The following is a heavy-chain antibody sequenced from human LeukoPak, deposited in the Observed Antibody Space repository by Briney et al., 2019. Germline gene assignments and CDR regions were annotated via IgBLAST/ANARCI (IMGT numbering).Heavy chain of an antibody. D-gene: IGHD3-3*01. J-gene: IGHJ4*02. V-gene: IGHV4-31*03. CDR1: GGSISSDGYY. CDR3: ARSRSGYYGDVDY. CDR2: IYYSGST. Sequence: PSETLSLTCTVSGGSISSDGYYWGWIRQHPGKGLEWIGHIYYSGSTYYNPSLKSRVTISVDTSKNQFSLKLTSVTAADTAVYYCARSRSGYYGDVDYWGQGTLVTASS.